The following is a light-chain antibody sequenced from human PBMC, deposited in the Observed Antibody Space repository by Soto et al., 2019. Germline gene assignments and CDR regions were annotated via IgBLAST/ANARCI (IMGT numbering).Light chain of an antibody. Sequence: DXQMIQFPSTLSASVGDRVTITCRASQSISSWLAWYQQKPGKAPKLLIYKASSLEGGVPSRFSGSGSGTEFTLTISSLQPDDFATYYCQQYNSYPITFGQGTRLEIK. V-gene: IGKV1-5*03. CDR2: KAS. CDR3: QQYNSYPIT. J-gene: IGKJ5*01. CDR1: QSISSW.